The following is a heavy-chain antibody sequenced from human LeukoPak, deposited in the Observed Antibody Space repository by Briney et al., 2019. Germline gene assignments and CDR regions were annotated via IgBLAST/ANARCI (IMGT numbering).Heavy chain of an antibody. J-gene: IGHJ5*02. D-gene: IGHD2-15*01. CDR3: ARDRRPYCTGGSCFGWFDP. CDR1: GGSISSGGYY. V-gene: IGHV4-31*03. CDR2: IYYSGST. Sequence: SETLSLTCTVSGGSISSGGYYWNWKRQHPGKGVEWIRYIYYSGSTHYNPSLQSRLTISVDTSKNQFSLRLRSVTAADTAVYYCARDRRPYCTGGSCFGWFDPWGQGTLVTVSS.